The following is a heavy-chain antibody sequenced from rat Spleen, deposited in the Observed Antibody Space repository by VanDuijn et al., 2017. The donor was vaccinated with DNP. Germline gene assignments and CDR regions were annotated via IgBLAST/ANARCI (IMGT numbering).Heavy chain of an antibody. CDR2: ISYSGST. CDR1: VYSITSNF. Sequence: EVQLQESGPGLVKPSQSLSLTCSVTVYSITSNFWGWIRKFPGNKMEWMGYISYSGSTSYNPSLKSRISITRDTSKNQFFLQMDSLRSEDTATYYCATGWVFDYWGQGVMVTVSS. V-gene: IGHV3-1*01. CDR3: ATGWVFDY. J-gene: IGHJ2*01. D-gene: IGHD1-11*01.